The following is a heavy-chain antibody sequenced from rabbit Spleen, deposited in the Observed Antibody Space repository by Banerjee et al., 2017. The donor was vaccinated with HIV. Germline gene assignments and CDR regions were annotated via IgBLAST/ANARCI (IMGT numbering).Heavy chain of an antibody. CDR3: ARDLAGVIGWNFGW. Sequence: QSLEESGGGLVQPGGSLKLSCTASGFDFSSYGVSWVRQAPGKGLEWIGYIDPVFGITYYANWVNGRFTISSHNAQNTLFLQLNSLTAADTATYFCARDLAGVIGWNFGWWGPGTLVTVS. D-gene: IGHD4-1*01. J-gene: IGHJ4*01. CDR2: IDPVFGIT. CDR1: GFDFSSYG. V-gene: IGHV1S7*01.